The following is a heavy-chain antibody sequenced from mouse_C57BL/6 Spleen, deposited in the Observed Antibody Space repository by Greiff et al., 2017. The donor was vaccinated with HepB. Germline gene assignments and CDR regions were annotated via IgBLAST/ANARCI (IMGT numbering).Heavy chain of an antibody. J-gene: IGHJ2*01. D-gene: IGHD1-1*01. Sequence: DVQLQESGPGLVKPSQSLSLTCSVTGYSITSGYYWNWIRQFPGNKLEWMGYISYDGSNNYNPSLKNRITITRDTSKNQLFLKLNSVTTEDTATYYCARDYYGSLDYWGQGTTLTVSS. CDR1: GYSITSGYY. CDR3: ARDYYGSLDY. CDR2: ISYDGSN. V-gene: IGHV3-6*01.